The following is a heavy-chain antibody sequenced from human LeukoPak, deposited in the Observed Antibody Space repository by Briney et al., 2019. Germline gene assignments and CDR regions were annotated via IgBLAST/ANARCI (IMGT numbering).Heavy chain of an antibody. Sequence: GGSLRLSCRASGFPFSGFNMNWVRQAPGKGLQWISYINSGSDLIYYAASVKGRFTISRDNAKNSLYLEMNNLRAEDTAVYYCTREGCSSTSCTLLDYWGQGTLVTISS. CDR2: INSGSDLI. J-gene: IGHJ4*02. V-gene: IGHV3-48*01. CDR3: TREGCSSTSCTLLDY. CDR1: GFPFSGFN. D-gene: IGHD2-2*01.